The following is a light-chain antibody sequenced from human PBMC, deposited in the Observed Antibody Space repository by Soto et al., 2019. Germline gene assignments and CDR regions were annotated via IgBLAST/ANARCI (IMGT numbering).Light chain of an antibody. CDR1: SSDIGAYNY. Sequence: QSVLTQPASVSGSPGQSITISCTGTSSDIGAYNYVSWYQQHPGKAPKLIIYDVTNRSAGISSRFSASKSGNTASLTISVLQAEDEADYYCCSYKSSSTLYVFGTGTKVTVL. CDR3: CSYKSSSTLYV. J-gene: IGLJ1*01. CDR2: DVT. V-gene: IGLV2-14*03.